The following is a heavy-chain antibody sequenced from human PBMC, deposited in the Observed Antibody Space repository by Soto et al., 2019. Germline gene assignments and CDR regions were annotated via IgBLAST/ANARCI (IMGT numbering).Heavy chain of an antibody. J-gene: IGHJ4*02. V-gene: IGHV4-39*01. Sequence: QLQLQESGPGLVKPSETLSLTCTVSGGSISSSSYYWGWIRQPPGKGLEWIGRIYYSGSTYYNPSRKSRVTISVDTSKNQFSLKLSSVTAADTAVYYCARLHFEVAGPIDYWGQGTLVTVSS. CDR3: ARLHFEVAGPIDY. CDR1: GGSISSSSYY. CDR2: IYYSGST. D-gene: IGHD6-19*01.